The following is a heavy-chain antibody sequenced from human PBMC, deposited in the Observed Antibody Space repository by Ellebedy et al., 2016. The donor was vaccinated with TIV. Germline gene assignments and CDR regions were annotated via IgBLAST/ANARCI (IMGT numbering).Heavy chain of an antibody. CDR1: GFSFSTYT. Sequence: PGGSLRLSCAASGFSFSTYTMHWVRQTPGEGPEWVAVISYDGTSQYYADSVKGRLTISRDNSDNTLFLHMNSLRVDDSAVYYCARPRSSGSGSFGSFDYWGQGALVTVFS. D-gene: IGHD3-10*01. V-gene: IGHV3-30*01. CDR2: ISYDGTSQ. CDR3: ARPRSSGSGSFGSFDY. J-gene: IGHJ4*02.